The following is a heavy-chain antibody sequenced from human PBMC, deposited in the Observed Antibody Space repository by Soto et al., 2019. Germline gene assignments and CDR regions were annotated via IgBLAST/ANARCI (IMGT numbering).Heavy chain of an antibody. CDR3: AKDRTVTTFSLFSTPWDY. Sequence: VQLLESGGGLVQPGGSLRLSCAASGFTFSSYAMSWVRQAPGKGLDWVSAISGSGGSTYYADSVTGRFTISRDNSKNTLYLQMNILRAEDTAVYYCAKDRTVTTFSLFSTPWDYWCQGTLVTVAS. CDR1: GFTFSSYA. J-gene: IGHJ4*02. V-gene: IGHV3-23*01. CDR2: ISGSGGST. D-gene: IGHD4-4*01.